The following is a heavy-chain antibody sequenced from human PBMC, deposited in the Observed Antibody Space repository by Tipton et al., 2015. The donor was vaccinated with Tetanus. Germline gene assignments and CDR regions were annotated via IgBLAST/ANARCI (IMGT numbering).Heavy chain of an antibody. CDR3: ARDSCSYYDCRGYFP. J-gene: IGHJ5*02. Sequence: SLRLSCSAPGFTCDEYAMHWVRQAPGKGLEWVAGISKNSAGTGYADSVKGRFIISRDNAKNSLYLEMNSPTPEDKAFYYCARDSCSYYDCRGYFPWGPGSLVTVSS. D-gene: IGHD3-22*01. CDR2: ISKNSAGT. V-gene: IGHV3-9*01. CDR1: GFTCDEYA.